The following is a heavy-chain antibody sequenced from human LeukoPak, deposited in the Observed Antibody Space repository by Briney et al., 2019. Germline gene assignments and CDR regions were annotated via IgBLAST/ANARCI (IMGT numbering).Heavy chain of an antibody. J-gene: IGHJ3*02. CDR2: INHSGST. D-gene: IGHD4-23*01. CDR3: ASDYGGNSGAFDI. V-gene: IGHV4-34*01. CDR1: GGSFSGYY. Sequence: SETLSLTCAVYGGSFSGYYWSWIRQPPGKGLEWIGEINHSGSTNYNPSLKSLVTISVDTSKNQFSLKLSSVTAADTAVYYCASDYGGNSGAFDIWGQGTMVTVSS.